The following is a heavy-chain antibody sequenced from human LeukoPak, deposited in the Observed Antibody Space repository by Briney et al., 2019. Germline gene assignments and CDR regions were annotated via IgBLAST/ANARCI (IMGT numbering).Heavy chain of an antibody. CDR1: GFTFSSYW. D-gene: IGHD3-22*01. V-gene: IGHV3-7*02. CDR3: ARNYYDSSGRQRGAFDI. Sequence: GGSLRLSCAASGFTFSSYWMSWVRQAPGKGLEWVANIKQDGSEKYYVDSVKGRFTISRDNAKNSLYLQMNSLRAEDTAVYYCARNYYDSSGRQRGAFDIWGQGTMVTVSS. J-gene: IGHJ3*02. CDR2: IKQDGSEK.